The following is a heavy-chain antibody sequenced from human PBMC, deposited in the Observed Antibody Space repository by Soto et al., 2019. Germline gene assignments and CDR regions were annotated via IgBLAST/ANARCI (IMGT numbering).Heavy chain of an antibody. D-gene: IGHD3-10*01. V-gene: IGHV4-59*01. J-gene: IGHJ4*02. Sequence: SETLSLTCTVSGGSISSYYWSWIRQPPGKGLEWIGYIYYSGSTNYNPSLKSRVTISVDTSKNQFSLKLGSVTAADTAVYYCARDGRGFDYWGQGTLVTVSS. CDR1: GGSISSYY. CDR3: ARDGRGFDY. CDR2: IYYSGST.